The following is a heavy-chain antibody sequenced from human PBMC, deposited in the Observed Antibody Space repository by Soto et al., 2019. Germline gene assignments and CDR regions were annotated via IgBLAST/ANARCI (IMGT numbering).Heavy chain of an antibody. V-gene: IGHV3-30*18. CDR2: ISYDGTNK. CDR3: AKDWGHIAVAAITGNSAFHI. J-gene: IGHJ3*02. Sequence: GGSLRLSCAASGFTFSSYGIHWVRQAPGKGLECVAVISYDGTNKWYADSVRGRFTISRDNSKNTLFLQMNSLRAEDTAVYYCAKDWGHIAVAAITGNSAFHIWGKGTVVTVS. D-gene: IGHD6-19*01. CDR1: GFTFSSYG.